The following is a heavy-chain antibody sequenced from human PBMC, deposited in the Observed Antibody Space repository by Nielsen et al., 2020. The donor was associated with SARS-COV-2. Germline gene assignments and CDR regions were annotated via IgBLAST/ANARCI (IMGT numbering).Heavy chain of an antibody. J-gene: IGHJ4*02. Sequence: SETLSLTCTVSGGSISSSSYYWGWIRQPPGKRLEWIGSIYYSGSTYYNPSLKSRVTISVDTSKNQFSLKLSSVTAADTAVYYCASVDYGVDYWGQGTLVTVSS. CDR1: GGSISSSSYY. V-gene: IGHV4-39*01. CDR3: ASVDYGVDY. CDR2: IYYSGST. D-gene: IGHD4-17*01.